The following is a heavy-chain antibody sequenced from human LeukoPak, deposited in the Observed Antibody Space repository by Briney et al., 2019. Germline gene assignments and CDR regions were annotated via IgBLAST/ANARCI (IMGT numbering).Heavy chain of an antibody. CDR2: ISYDGSNK. Sequence: PGRSLRLSCAASGFTFSRYAMHWVRQAPGKGLEWVAVISYDGSNKYYADSVKGRFTISRDNSKNTLYLQMNSLRAEDTAVFYCAREFSYTTGWSSFDDWGQGTLVTVSS. CDR3: AREFSYTTGWSSFDD. J-gene: IGHJ4*02. D-gene: IGHD6-19*01. CDR1: GFTFSRYA. V-gene: IGHV3-30*04.